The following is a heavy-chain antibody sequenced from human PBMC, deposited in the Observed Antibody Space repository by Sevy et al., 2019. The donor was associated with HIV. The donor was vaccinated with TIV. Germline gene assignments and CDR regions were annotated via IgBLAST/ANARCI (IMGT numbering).Heavy chain of an antibody. CDR2: IKSKTDRGTT. J-gene: IGHJ4*02. V-gene: IGHV3-15*01. Sequence: GGSLRLSCAGSGFTFSNTWMSWVRQAPGKGLEWIGRIKSKTDRGTTDYAAPVKGRFIISRDDSKNTLYLQMNSLKTEDTAVYYCTTQWFWGQGTLVTVSS. D-gene: IGHD3-22*01. CDR1: GFTFSNTW. CDR3: TTQWF.